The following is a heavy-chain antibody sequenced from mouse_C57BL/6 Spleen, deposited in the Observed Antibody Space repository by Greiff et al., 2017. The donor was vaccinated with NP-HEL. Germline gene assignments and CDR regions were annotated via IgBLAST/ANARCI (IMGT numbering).Heavy chain of an antibody. CDR3: ARPYYYGSSSWFAY. CDR1: GYSITSGYY. Sequence: DVKLQESGPGLVKPSQSLSLTCSVTGYSITSGYYWNWIRQFPGNKLEWMGYISYDGSNNYNPSLKNRISITRDTSKNQFFLKLNSVTTEDTATYYCARPYYYGSSSWFAYWGQGTLVTVSA. V-gene: IGHV3-6*01. D-gene: IGHD1-1*01. CDR2: ISYDGSN. J-gene: IGHJ3*01.